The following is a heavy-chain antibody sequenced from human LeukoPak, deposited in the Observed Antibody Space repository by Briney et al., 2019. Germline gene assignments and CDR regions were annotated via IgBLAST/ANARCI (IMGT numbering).Heavy chain of an antibody. V-gene: IGHV4-59*01. CDR2: IYYSGST. Sequence: SETLSLTCTVSGGSISSYYWSWIRQPPGKGLEWIGYIYYSGSTNYNPSLKSRVTISVDTSKNQFSLKLSSVTAADTAVYYCARGLHFWSGYYGYYFDYWGQGTLVAVSS. J-gene: IGHJ4*02. CDR3: ARGLHFWSGYYGYYFDY. D-gene: IGHD3-3*02. CDR1: GGSISSYY.